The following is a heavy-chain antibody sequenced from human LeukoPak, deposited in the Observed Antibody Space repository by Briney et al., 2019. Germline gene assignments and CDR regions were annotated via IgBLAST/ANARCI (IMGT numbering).Heavy chain of an antibody. D-gene: IGHD3-10*01. CDR2: INWNGGST. Sequence: GASLRLSCAASGFTFDDYGMSWVRQAPGKGLEWGSGINWNGGSTGYADSVKVRFTISRDNAKNSLYLQMNSLRAEDTALYYCARGGGSGSYYYMDVWGKGTTVTVSS. CDR1: GFTFDDYG. V-gene: IGHV3-20*04. J-gene: IGHJ6*03. CDR3: ARGGGSGSYYYMDV.